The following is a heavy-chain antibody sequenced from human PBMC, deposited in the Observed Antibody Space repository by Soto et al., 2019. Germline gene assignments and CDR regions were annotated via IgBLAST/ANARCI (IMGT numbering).Heavy chain of an antibody. Sequence: GGSLRLSCAASGFTFSSYAMSWVRQAPGKGLECVSTISGSGGTTYYADSVKGRFTISRDDARNSLFLQMNSLRVEDTAVYYCARDSITMVRDGFDPWGQGTLVTVSS. CDR3: ARDSITMVRDGFDP. CDR1: GFTFSSYA. V-gene: IGHV3-23*01. J-gene: IGHJ5*02. D-gene: IGHD3-10*01. CDR2: ISGSGGTT.